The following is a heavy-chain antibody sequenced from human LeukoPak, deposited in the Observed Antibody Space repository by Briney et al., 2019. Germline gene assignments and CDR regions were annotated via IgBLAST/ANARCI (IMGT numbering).Heavy chain of an antibody. D-gene: IGHD5-24*01. CDR1: GFTFDDYA. J-gene: IGHJ6*03. Sequence: GGSLRLSCAVSGFTFDDYAMHWVRQVPGKGLEWVSGINWNSDSIGYADSVKGRFSISRDNAKNSLYLQMNSLRAEDTAVYYCARLMEMAATPYYYYYMDVWGKGTTVTVSS. V-gene: IGHV3-9*01. CDR3: ARLMEMAATPYYYYYMDV. CDR2: INWNSDSI.